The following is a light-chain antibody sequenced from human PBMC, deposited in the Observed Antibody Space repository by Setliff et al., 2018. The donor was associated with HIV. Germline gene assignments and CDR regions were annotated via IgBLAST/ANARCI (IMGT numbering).Light chain of an antibody. Sequence: QSALTQPASVSGSVGQAITISCTGTSSDFGSYHLVSWYQQHPDKPPKLMIYQASKRPSGVSNRFSGSKSGNTASLTISGLQAEDEADYYCCSNTGSNTYVFGTGTKVTV. J-gene: IGLJ1*01. CDR3: CSNTGSNTYV. V-gene: IGLV2-23*01. CDR2: QAS. CDR1: SSDFGSYHL.